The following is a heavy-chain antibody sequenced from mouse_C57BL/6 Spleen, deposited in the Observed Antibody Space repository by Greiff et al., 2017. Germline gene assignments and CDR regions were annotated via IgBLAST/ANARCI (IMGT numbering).Heavy chain of an antibody. CDR3: ARIKGYDLDY. V-gene: IGHV1-52*01. CDR2: IDPSDSET. Sequence: QVHVQQPGAELVRPGSSVKLSCKASGYTFTSYWMHWVKQRPIQGLEWIGNIDPSDSETHYNQKFKDKATLTVDKSSSTAYMQLSSLTSEDSAVYYCARIKGYDLDYWGQGTTLTVSS. J-gene: IGHJ2*01. CDR1: GYTFTSYW. D-gene: IGHD2-2*01.